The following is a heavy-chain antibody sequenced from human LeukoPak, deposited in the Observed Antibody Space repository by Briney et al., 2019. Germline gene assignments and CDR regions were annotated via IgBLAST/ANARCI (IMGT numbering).Heavy chain of an antibody. D-gene: IGHD5-18*01. CDR3: ARAPVDTAITPDAFDI. CDR2: INPSGGST. J-gene: IGHJ3*02. V-gene: IGHV1-46*01. Sequence: ASVKVSCKASGYTFTSYYMHWVRQAPGQGLEWMGIINPSGGSTSYAQKFQGRVTMARDMSTSTVYMELSSLRSEDTAVYYCARAPVDTAITPDAFDIWGQGTMVTVSS. CDR1: GYTFTSYY.